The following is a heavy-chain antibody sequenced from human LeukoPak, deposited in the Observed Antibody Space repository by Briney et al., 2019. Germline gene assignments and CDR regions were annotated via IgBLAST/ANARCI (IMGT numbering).Heavy chain of an antibody. D-gene: IGHD1-26*01. V-gene: IGHV1-69*13. Sequence: GASVKVSCKASGGTFSSFAVSWVRQAPGRGLEWMGGIIPIFGTGNYAQKFQGRVTITAHESTSTAYMQLYGLRSEDTAVYYCATEPSGSGSYLRAFEIWGQGTMVTVSS. CDR1: GGTFSSFA. CDR2: IIPIFGTG. CDR3: ATEPSGSGSYLRAFEI. J-gene: IGHJ3*02.